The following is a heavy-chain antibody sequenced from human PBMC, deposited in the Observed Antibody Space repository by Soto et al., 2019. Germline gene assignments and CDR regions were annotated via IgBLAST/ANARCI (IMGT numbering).Heavy chain of an antibody. CDR3: ARGSYCSGGSCYSITSWFDP. D-gene: IGHD2-15*01. V-gene: IGHV1-69*02. CDR1: GGTFNTYT. Sequence: SVKVSCKASGGTFNTYTISWVRQAPGQGLEWMGRIIPILDIANYAQKFQGRVTITADKSTSTAYMELSSLRSEDTAVYYCARGSYCSGGSCYSITSWFDPWGQGTLVTVSS. CDR2: IIPILDIA. J-gene: IGHJ5*02.